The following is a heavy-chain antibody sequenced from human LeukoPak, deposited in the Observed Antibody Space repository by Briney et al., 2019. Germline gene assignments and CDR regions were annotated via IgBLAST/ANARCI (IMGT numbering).Heavy chain of an antibody. CDR1: GYTFSGYY. CDR3: ARESGGCSSTSCYSWFDP. CDR2: ISPNSGGT. D-gene: IGHD2-2*01. Sequence: ASEKVSCKASGYTFSGYYLHWVRQAPGQGLEWMGWISPNSGGTNYAQKFQGRVTMTRDTSISTAYMELSRLRSDDTAVYYCARESGGCSSTSCYSWFDPWGQGTLVTVSS. J-gene: IGHJ5*02. V-gene: IGHV1-2*02.